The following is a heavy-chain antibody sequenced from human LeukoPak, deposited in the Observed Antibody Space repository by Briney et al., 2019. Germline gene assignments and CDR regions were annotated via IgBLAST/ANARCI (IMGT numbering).Heavy chain of an antibody. Sequence: GGSLRLSCAASGFTFSSYWMSWVRQAPGKGLEWVANIKQDGSEKYYVDSVKGRFTISRDNAKNSLYLQMNSLRAEDTAVYYCARGSIAARVNCYYYYMDVWGKGTTVTVSS. V-gene: IGHV3-7*01. D-gene: IGHD6-6*01. CDR1: GFTFSSYW. J-gene: IGHJ6*03. CDR2: IKQDGSEK. CDR3: ARGSIAARVNCYYYYMDV.